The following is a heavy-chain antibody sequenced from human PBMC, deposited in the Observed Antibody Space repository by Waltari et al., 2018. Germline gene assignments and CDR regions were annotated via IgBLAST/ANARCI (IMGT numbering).Heavy chain of an antibody. J-gene: IGHJ3*01. V-gene: IGHV3-53*02. Sequence: DVQLVETGGGLIQPGGSLRLSWSVSGFPLSNNDLPWVRQTPAKGLEWVSVIYSGGNTYYAASVTGRFTIYRDSINNTLFLQMNNLRAEDTAIYYCARVIRDGPSGFYGIAAFDLWGQGTMVTVSS. D-gene: IGHD3-22*01. CDR2: IYSGGNT. CDR3: ARVIRDGPSGFYGIAAFDL. CDR1: GFPLSNND.